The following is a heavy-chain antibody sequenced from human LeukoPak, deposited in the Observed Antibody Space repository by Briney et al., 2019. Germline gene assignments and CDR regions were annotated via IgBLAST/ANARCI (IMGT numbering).Heavy chain of an antibody. J-gene: IGHJ4*02. D-gene: IGHD3-16*01. CDR2: ISTYNGET. Sequence: GASVKVSCKASGYTFTNYAIPWVRQAPGQGFEWMGWISTYNGETAYAQKLQGRVTMTTDTSTTTAYMELRSLRAEAAAVYYCARGKGGRDYWGQGTLVTVSS. V-gene: IGHV1-18*01. CDR3: ARGKGGRDY. CDR1: GYTFTNYA.